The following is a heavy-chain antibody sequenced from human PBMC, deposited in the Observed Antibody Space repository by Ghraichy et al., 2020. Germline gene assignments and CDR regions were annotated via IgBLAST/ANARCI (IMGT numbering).Heavy chain of an antibody. CDR2: IYWDDDK. CDR3: GYRRPYYDSVGYLARRGSYFDF. Sequence: SGPTLVKPTQTLTLTCTFSGFSLSTRGVVVGWIRQPPGKALEWLTLIYWDDDKRYSPSLKSRLTITKDTSKNQVVLTMTNMDPVDTARYYCGYRRPYYDSVGYLARRGSYFDFGGQGAVVNVSS. V-gene: IGHV2-5*02. J-gene: IGHJ4*02. CDR1: GFSLSTRGVV. D-gene: IGHD3-22*01.